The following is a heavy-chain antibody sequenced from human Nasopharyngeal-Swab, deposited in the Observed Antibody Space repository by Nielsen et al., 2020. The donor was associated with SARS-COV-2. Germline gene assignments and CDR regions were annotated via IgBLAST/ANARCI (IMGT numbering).Heavy chain of an antibody. D-gene: IGHD4-23*01. CDR2: ISGGSRAI. J-gene: IGHJ6*02. V-gene: IGHV3-48*01. Sequence: ARQAPGKGLEWVSYISGGSRAIYYADSVKGRFTISRDNSKNTLYLQMNSLRAEDTAVYYCARKENFDGGKGNYYYYGMDVWGQGTTVTVSS. CDR3: ARKENFDGGKGNYYYYGMDV.